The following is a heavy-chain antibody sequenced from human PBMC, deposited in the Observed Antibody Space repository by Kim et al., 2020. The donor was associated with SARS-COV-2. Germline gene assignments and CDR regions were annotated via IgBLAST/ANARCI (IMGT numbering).Heavy chain of an antibody. J-gene: IGHJ3*02. CDR3: ARSRSGSSGGVFDI. CDR2: ISSSGGTI. V-gene: IGHV3-48*03. CDR1: GFTFSSYE. D-gene: IGHD1-26*01. Sequence: GGSLRLSCAASGFTFSSYEMNWVRQAPGKGLEWVSYISSSGGTIYYADSVKGRFTISRDNAKNSLHLQMNSLRAEDTAVYYCARSRSGSSGGVFDIWGQGTTVTVSS.